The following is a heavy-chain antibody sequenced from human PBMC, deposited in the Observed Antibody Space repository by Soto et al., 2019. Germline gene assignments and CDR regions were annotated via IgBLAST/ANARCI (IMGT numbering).Heavy chain of an antibody. CDR2: ISSSGSTI. J-gene: IGHJ6*02. Sequence: EVQLVESGGGLVQPGGSLRLSCAASGFTFSSYEMNWVRQAPGKGLEWVSYISSSGSTIYYADSVKGRFTISRDNAKNSLYLQMNSLRAEDTAVYYCARDRKRCSGGSCSALDSFSMDVWGQGTTVTVSS. V-gene: IGHV3-48*03. CDR1: GFTFSSYE. D-gene: IGHD2-15*01. CDR3: ARDRKRCSGGSCSALDSFSMDV.